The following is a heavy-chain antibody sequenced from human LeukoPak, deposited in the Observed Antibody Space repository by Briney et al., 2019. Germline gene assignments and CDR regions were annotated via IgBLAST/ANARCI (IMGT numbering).Heavy chain of an antibody. CDR2: ISGSGGST. CDR3: AKDKLVVVPAAIFYFDY. Sequence: PGGSLRLSCAASGFTFSSYAMSWVRQAPGEGLEWVSAISGSGGSTYYADSVKGRFTISRDNSKNTLYLQMNSLRAEDTAVYYCAKDKLVVVPAAIFYFDYWGQGTLVTVSS. V-gene: IGHV3-23*01. J-gene: IGHJ4*02. D-gene: IGHD2-2*01. CDR1: GFTFSSYA.